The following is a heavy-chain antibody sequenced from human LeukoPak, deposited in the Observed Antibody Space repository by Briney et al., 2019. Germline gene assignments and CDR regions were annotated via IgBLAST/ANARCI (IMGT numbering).Heavy chain of an antibody. J-gene: IGHJ6*03. Sequence: GGSLRFSCAASGFTFSSFDMHWVRQPTGQGLEWVSTIGTASDTYYPGSVEGRFTLSRDNAKNSLYLQMNSLTAGNTAVYYCARGPPRGKYYYMDVWGKGTPVTVSS. V-gene: IGHV3-13*01. D-gene: IGHD1-1*01. CDR3: ARGPPRGKYYYMDV. CDR1: GFTFSSFD. CDR2: IGTASDT.